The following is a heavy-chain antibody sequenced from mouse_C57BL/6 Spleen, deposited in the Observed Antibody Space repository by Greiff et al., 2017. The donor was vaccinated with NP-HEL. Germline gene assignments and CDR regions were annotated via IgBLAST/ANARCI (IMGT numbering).Heavy chain of an antibody. V-gene: IGHV5-6*02. CDR3: ARRGYDGYWYFGV. CDR1: GFTFSSYG. J-gene: IGHJ1*03. CDR2: ISSGGSYT. Sequence: EVKLVESGGDLVKPGGSLKLSCAASGFTFSSYGMSWVRQTPDKRLEWVATISSGGSYTYYPDSVKGRFTISRDNAKNTLYLQMSSLKSEDTAMYYCARRGYDGYWYFGVWGTGTTVTVSS. D-gene: IGHD2-3*01.